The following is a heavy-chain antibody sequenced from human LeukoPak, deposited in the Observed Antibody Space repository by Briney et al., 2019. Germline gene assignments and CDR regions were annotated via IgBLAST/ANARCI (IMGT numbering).Heavy chain of an antibody. Sequence: GGSLRLSCAASGFTFSSYWMSWVRQAPGKGLEWVANIKQDGSEKYYVDSVKGRFTISRDNAKNSLYPQMNSLRAEDTAVYYCARDPPYYYDSSGYFPGGQGTLVTVSS. J-gene: IGHJ4*02. CDR2: IKQDGSEK. CDR3: ARDPPYYYDSSGYFP. CDR1: GFTFSSYW. D-gene: IGHD3-22*01. V-gene: IGHV3-7*01.